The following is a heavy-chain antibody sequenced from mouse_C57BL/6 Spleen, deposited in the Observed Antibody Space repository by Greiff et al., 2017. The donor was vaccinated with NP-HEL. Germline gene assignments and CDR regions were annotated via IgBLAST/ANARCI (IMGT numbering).Heavy chain of an antibody. V-gene: IGHV1-26*01. J-gene: IGHJ4*01. CDR2: LNPNNGGT. CDR3: ARSIITTVVATGYYAMDY. D-gene: IGHD1-1*01. CDR1: GYTFTDYY. Sequence: VQLQQSGPELVKPGASVKISCKASGYTFTDYYMNWVKQSHGKSLEWIGDLNPNNGGTSYNQKFKGKATLTVDKSSSTAYMELRSLTSEDSAVYYCARSIITTVVATGYYAMDYWGQGTSVTVSS.